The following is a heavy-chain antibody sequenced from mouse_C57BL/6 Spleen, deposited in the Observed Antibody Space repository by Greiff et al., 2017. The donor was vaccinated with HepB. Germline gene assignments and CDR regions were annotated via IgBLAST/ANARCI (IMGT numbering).Heavy chain of an antibody. V-gene: IGHV5-16*01. D-gene: IGHD1-1*01. CDR2: INYDGSST. Sequence: EVHLVESEGGLVQPGSSMKLSCTASGFTFSDYYMAWVRQVPEKGLEWVANINYDGSSTYYLDSLKSRFIISRDNAKNILYLQMSSLKSEDTATYYCARAAFTTVVYFDYWGQGTTLTVSS. CDR1: GFTFSDYY. CDR3: ARAAFTTVVYFDY. J-gene: IGHJ2*01.